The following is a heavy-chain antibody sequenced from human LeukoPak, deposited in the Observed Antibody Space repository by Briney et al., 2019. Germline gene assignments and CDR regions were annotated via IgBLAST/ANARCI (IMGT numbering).Heavy chain of an antibody. J-gene: IGHJ3*02. D-gene: IGHD3-10*01. CDR2: IYPGDSET. V-gene: IGHV5-51*01. CDR1: GYNFTTYW. CDR3: ARTRRRYGSGSSGAFDI. Sequence: GESLKISCKSSGYNFTTYWIGWVRQMPGKGLEWMGIIYPGDSETRYSPSFQGQVTISADKSISTAYLQWSSLKASDTAMYYCARTRRRYGSGSSGAFDIWGQGTMVTVSS.